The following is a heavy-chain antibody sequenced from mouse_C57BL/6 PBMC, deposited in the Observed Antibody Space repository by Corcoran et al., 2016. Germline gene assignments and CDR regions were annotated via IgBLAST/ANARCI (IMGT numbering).Heavy chain of an antibody. J-gene: IGHJ3*01. D-gene: IGHD1-1*01. CDR1: GYAFSSYW. CDR2: IYPGDGDT. CDR3: ARSGLYYGSGAY. V-gene: IGHV1-80*01. Sequence: QVQLQQSGAELVKPGASVKISCKASGYAFSSYWMNWVKQRPGKGLEWIGQIYPGDGDTNYNGKFKGKATLTADKSSSTAYMQLSSLTSEDSAVYFCARSGLYYGSGAYWGQGTLVTVSA.